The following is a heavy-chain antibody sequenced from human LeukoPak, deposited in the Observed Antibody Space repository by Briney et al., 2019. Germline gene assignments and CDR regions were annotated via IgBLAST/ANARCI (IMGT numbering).Heavy chain of an antibody. CDR3: ARGPRYSSSWYGPNWFDP. CDR2: IYSGGST. J-gene: IGHJ5*02. CDR1: GFTVSSNY. D-gene: IGHD6-13*01. Sequence: QPGGSLRLSCAASGFTVSSNYMSWVRQAPGKGLEWVSVIYSGGSTYYADSVKGRFTISRDNSKNTLYLQMNSLRAEDTAVHYCARGPRYSSSWYGPNWFDPWGQGTLVTVSS. V-gene: IGHV3-66*01.